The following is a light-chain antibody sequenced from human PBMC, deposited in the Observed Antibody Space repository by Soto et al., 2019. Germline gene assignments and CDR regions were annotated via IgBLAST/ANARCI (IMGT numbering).Light chain of an antibody. CDR1: KSNMGAGYV. J-gene: IGLJ2*01. Sequence: QAVVTQPPSVSGAPGQRVTLSCTGSKSNMGAGYVVNWYQQLPGTAPKLLIYGNTNRPSGVPDRFSGSKSGTSASLAITGLQAEDEADYYCQSYDSSLTGVVFGGGTKVTVL. V-gene: IGLV1-40*01. CDR2: GNT. CDR3: QSYDSSLTGVV.